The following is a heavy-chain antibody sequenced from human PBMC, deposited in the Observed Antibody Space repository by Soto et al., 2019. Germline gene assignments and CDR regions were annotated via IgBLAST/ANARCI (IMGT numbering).Heavy chain of an antibody. D-gene: IGHD3-10*01. CDR3: ARERAVRVPIRSFDL. CDR2: IYHSGST. Sequence: WTWIRQHPGKGLEWIGYIYHSGSTDYNSSLKSRVTISVDTSKNEFSLRLTSVTVADTAVYYCARERAVRVPIRSFDLWGQGILVSVSS. J-gene: IGHJ4*02. V-gene: IGHV4-31*02.